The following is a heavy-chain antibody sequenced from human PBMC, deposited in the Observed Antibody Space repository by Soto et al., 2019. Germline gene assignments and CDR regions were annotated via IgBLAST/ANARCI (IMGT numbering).Heavy chain of an antibody. V-gene: IGHV3-23*01. J-gene: IGHJ5*02. Sequence: EVQLLESGGTLVQPGESLRLSCEVSGFSFSSFAMNWVRQAPGEGLEWVSSIRGTATSYADSVKGRFTISRDNSKNRVHLQMNSMTGEHTAVYYCAKWAVLMTTSGGSCNWFDRWGQGTLVIVSS. CDR3: AKWAVLMTTSGGSCNWFDR. D-gene: IGHD3-10*01. CDR2: IRGTAT. CDR1: GFSFSSFA.